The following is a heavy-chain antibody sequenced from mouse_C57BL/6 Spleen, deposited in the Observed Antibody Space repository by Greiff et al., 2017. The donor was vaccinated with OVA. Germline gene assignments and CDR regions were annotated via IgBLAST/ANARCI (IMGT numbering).Heavy chain of an antibody. V-gene: IGHV1-42*01. J-gene: IGHJ4*01. CDR2: INPSTGGT. CDR3: ARSPITTVVATDYAMDY. D-gene: IGHD1-1*01. CDR1: GYSFTGYY. Sequence: VQLKQSGPELVKPGASVKISCKASGYSFTGYYMNWVKQSPEQSLEWIGEINPSTGGTTYNQKFKAKATLTVDKSSSTAYMQLTSLTSEDSAVYYCARSPITTVVATDYAMDYWGQGTSVTVSS.